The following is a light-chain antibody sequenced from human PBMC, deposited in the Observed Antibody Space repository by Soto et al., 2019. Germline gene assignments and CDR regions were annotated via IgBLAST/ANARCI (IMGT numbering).Light chain of an antibody. V-gene: IGKV1-5*03. J-gene: IGKJ1*01. Sequence: DIQMTQSPSTLSASVGDRVTITCRASQSISSWLAWYQQKPGKAPKLLIYKASSLESGVPSRFSGSGSGTEFTLSISRLQPDDLTTYYCQQYNSDSWTFGQWTNVDI. CDR2: KAS. CDR1: QSISSW. CDR3: QQYNSDSWT.